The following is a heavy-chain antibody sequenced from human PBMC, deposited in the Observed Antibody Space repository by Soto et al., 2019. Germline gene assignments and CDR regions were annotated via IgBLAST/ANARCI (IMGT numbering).Heavy chain of an antibody. Sequence: EVQLVESGGGLVKPGGSLRLSCAASRFTFSSYSMIWVRQAPGKGLEWVSSISSSSSYIYYADSVKGRFTISRDNAKNSLYLQMNSLRAEDTAVYYCARGYYDRSGPYFDYWGQGTLVTVSS. CDR1: RFTFSSYS. D-gene: IGHD3-22*01. CDR3: ARGYYDRSGPYFDY. V-gene: IGHV3-21*01. J-gene: IGHJ4*02. CDR2: ISSSSSYI.